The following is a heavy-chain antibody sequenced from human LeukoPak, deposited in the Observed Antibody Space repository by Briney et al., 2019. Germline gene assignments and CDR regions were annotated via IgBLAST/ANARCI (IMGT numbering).Heavy chain of an antibody. CDR3: AVRTGDSFDY. CDR2: INPNSGGT. J-gene: IGHJ4*02. Sequence: GASVKVSCKASGGTFSSYAISWVRQAPGQGLEWMGWINPNSGGTSYAQKFQGRVTMTRDTSISTAYMELSRLRSDDTAVFYCAVRTGDSFDYWGQGTLVTVSS. D-gene: IGHD2-8*02. CDR1: GGTFSSYA. V-gene: IGHV1-2*02.